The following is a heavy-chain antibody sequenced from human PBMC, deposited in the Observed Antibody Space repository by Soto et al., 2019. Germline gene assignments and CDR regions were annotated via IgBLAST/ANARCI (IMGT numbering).Heavy chain of an antibody. J-gene: IGHJ3*02. D-gene: IGHD2-15*01. CDR2: IYYSGST. Sequence: SETLSLTCTVSGGSISSYYWSWIRQPPGKGLEWIGYIYYSGSTNYNPSLKSRVTISVDTSKNQFSLKLSSVTAADTAMYYCARGYCSGGSCFNPENAFDIWGQGTMVTVSS. V-gene: IGHV4-59*01. CDR3: ARGYCSGGSCFNPENAFDI. CDR1: GGSISSYY.